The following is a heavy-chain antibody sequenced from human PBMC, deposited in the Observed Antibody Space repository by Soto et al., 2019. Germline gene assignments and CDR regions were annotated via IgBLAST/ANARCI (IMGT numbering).Heavy chain of an antibody. CDR3: ARDVVLVPSALYGMDV. CDR2: INPSGGST. Sequence: QVQLVQSGAEVKKPGASVKLSCMASGYTFSSFYMHWVRQAPGQGLEWMGIINPSGGSTVYAQKFQGRVTMTRDTSTSTVSMELGSLRSEDTAVYYCARDVVLVPSALYGMDVWGQGTTVTVSS. V-gene: IGHV1-46*01. CDR1: GYTFSSFY. J-gene: IGHJ6*02. D-gene: IGHD2-2*01.